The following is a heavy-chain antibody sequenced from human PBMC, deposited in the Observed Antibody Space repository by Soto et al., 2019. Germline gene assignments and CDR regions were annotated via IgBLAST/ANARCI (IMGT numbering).Heavy chain of an antibody. J-gene: IGHJ3*02. CDR2: ISGSGGST. CDR3: AKDRDGLRYFDWLFDAFDI. CDR1: GFTFSSYE. Sequence: PGGSLRLSCEASGFTFSSYEMNWVRQAPGKGLEWVSAISGSGGSTYYADSVKGRFTISRDNSKNTLYLQMNSLRAEDTAVYYCAKDRDGLRYFDWLFDAFDIWGQGT. V-gene: IGHV3-23*01. D-gene: IGHD3-9*01.